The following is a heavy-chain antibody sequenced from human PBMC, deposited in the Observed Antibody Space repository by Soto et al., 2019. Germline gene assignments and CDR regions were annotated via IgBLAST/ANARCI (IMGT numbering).Heavy chain of an antibody. CDR2: IYHYENT. V-gene: IGHV4-4*01. Sequence: QVQLQESGPGLVKPSGTLSLTCAVSGGSFSGSDWWSWVRQPPGKGLEWIGQIYHYENTNYNPSLKGRSTISVEKSKTHVSLRLTSVTAADTAVYCCARAGREYCSGETSYPGLYGMDVWGQGTTVTVPS. D-gene: IGHD2-15*01. CDR1: GGSFSGSDW. CDR3: ARAGREYCSGETSYPGLYGMDV. J-gene: IGHJ6*02.